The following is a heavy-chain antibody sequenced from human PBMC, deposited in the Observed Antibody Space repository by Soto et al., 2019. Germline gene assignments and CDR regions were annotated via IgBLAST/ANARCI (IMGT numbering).Heavy chain of an antibody. CDR1: GFTFSSYA. D-gene: IGHD2-2*01. V-gene: IGHV3-30-3*01. CDR3: ARDGGYCISTSCYGPYYYYGMDV. J-gene: IGHJ6*02. Sequence: QVQLVESGGGVVQPGRSLRLSCAASGFTFSSYAMHWVRQAPGKGLEWVAVISYDGSNKYYADSVKGRFTISRDNSKNTLYLQMNSLRAEDTAVYYCARDGGYCISTSCYGPYYYYGMDVWGQGTTVTVSS. CDR2: ISYDGSNK.